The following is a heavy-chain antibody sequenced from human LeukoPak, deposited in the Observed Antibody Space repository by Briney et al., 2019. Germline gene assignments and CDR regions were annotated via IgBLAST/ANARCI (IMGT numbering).Heavy chain of an antibody. V-gene: IGHV5-51*01. Sequence: GESLKISCKGSGYSFTSCWIGWVRQMPGKGLEWMGIIYPGDSDTRYSPSFQGQVTISADKSISTAYLQWSSLKASDTAMYYCARHCSSTSCYDFPYYYGMDVWGQGTTVTVSS. CDR3: ARHCSSTSCYDFPYYYGMDV. D-gene: IGHD2-2*01. CDR1: GYSFTSCW. CDR2: IYPGDSDT. J-gene: IGHJ6*02.